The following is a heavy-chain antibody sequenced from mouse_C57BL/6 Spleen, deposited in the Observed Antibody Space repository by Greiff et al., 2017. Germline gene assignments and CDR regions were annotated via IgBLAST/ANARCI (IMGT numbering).Heavy chain of an antibody. CDR3: ARIDYDYYDDAMDY. D-gene: IGHD2-4*01. J-gene: IGHJ4*01. V-gene: IGHV1-72*01. Sequence: QVQLQQSGAELLKPGASVQLSCKASGYSFTSYGMHWVKQRTGRGLAWSGRIYPHSGGTKYNEKFKSKATLTVDKPSSTAYMQLSSRTSEDSAVYYCARIDYDYYDDAMDYWGQGTSVTVSS. CDR1: GYSFTSYG. CDR2: IYPHSGGT.